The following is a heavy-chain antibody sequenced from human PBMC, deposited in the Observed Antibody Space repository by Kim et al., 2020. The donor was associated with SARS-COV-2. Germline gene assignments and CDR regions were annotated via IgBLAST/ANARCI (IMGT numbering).Heavy chain of an antibody. CDR1: GGSISSSSYY. CDR3: ARCGGFTIFGVARGYFDY. D-gene: IGHD3-3*01. CDR2: IYYSGST. J-gene: IGHJ4*02. V-gene: IGHV4-39*07. Sequence: SETLSLTCTVSGGSISSSSYYWGWIRQPPGKGLEWIGSIYYSGSTYYNPSLKSRVTISVDTSKNQFSLKLSSVTAADTAVYYCARCGGFTIFGVARGYFDYWGQGTLVTVSS.